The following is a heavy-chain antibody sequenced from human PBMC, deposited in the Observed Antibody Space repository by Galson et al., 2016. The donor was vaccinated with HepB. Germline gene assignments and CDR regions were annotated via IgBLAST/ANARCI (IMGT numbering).Heavy chain of an antibody. CDR3: ARDLGYCGGDCYKGALMD. Sequence: SLRLSCAASGFTFSDYYMSWIRQAPGKGLEWISYVSTSGRIVKYAGSVKGRFTISRDNAKDSLYLEMNSLTAEDTAVYYCARDLGYCGGDCYKGALMDWGQGALVTVSS. CDR2: VSTSGRIV. CDR1: GFTFSDYY. V-gene: IGHV3-11*01. D-gene: IGHD2-21*02. J-gene: IGHJ4*02.